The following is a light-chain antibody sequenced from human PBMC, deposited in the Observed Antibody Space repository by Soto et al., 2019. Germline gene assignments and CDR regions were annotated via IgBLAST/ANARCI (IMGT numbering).Light chain of an antibody. CDR2: KAS. CDR3: QQYNSYPFT. J-gene: IGKJ2*01. V-gene: IGKV1-5*03. Sequence: DIQMTQSPSTLSASVGDRVTITCRASQSISSWLAWYQQKAGKAPKLLIYKASILESGVPSRFSGSGSGTEFTLTISSLQPDDFANYYCQQYNSYPFTFGEGTKLEIK. CDR1: QSISSW.